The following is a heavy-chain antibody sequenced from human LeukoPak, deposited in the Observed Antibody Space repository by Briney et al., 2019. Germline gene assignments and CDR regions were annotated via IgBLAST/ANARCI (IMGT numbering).Heavy chain of an antibody. CDR3: ARDDLPLQGFDY. D-gene: IGHD4-11*01. CDR1: GFTFSSYG. J-gene: IGHJ4*02. CDR2: IWYDGSNK. V-gene: IGHV3-33*01. Sequence: PGGSLRLSCAASGFTFSSYGMHWVRQAPGKGLEWVAVIWYDGSNKYYADSVKGRFTISRDNSKNTLYLQMNRLRAEDTAVYYCARDDLPLQGFDYWGQGTLVTVSS.